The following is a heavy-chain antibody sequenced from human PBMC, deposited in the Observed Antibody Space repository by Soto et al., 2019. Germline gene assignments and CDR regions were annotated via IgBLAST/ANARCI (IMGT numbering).Heavy chain of an antibody. V-gene: IGHV4-31*03. J-gene: IGHJ4*02. D-gene: IGHD3-10*01. CDR2: IYYSGST. Sequence: SETLSLTCTVSGGSISSGGYYWSWIRQHPGKGLEWIGYIYYSGSTYYNPSLKSRVTISVDTSKNQFSLKLSSVTAADTAVYSCARDRGYYYGSGAIDYWGQGTLVTVSS. CDR3: ARDRGYYYGSGAIDY. CDR1: GGSISSGGYY.